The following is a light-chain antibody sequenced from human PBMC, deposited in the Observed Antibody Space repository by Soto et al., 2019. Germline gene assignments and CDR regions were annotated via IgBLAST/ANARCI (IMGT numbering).Light chain of an antibody. V-gene: IGKV1-39*01. CDR1: QSISSY. J-gene: IGKJ5*01. CDR3: QQSYSTPPT. Sequence: DIQMTQSPSSLSASVGDRVTITCRASQSISSYVNWYQQKPGKAPKLLIYAASSLQSGVPSRFSCSGSGTDFTLTISSLQPEDFATYYCQQSYSTPPTFGQGTRLEIK. CDR2: AAS.